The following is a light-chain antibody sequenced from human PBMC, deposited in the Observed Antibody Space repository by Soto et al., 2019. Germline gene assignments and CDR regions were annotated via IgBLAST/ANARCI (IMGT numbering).Light chain of an antibody. J-gene: IGKJ5*01. Sequence: EIVLTQSPGTLSLSPGERATLSCSASQTVSRSYVAWYQQKPGQAPRLLIYAASSRGTCIPDRFSGSGSGTVFALTINRLVPEDSAVYYCQQFATSLPMTVGQGTRLEIK. CDR3: QQFATSLPMT. V-gene: IGKV3-20*01. CDR1: QTVSRSY. CDR2: AAS.